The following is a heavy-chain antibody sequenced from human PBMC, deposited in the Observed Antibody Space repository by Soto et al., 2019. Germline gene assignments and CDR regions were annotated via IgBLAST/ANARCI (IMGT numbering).Heavy chain of an antibody. CDR2: VYYSGST. CDR1: GGSIITTTYY. Sequence: QLQLQESGPGLVKPSETLSLTCTVSGGSIITTTYYWGWPRQPPGKGLEWIGSVYYSGSTYYNPSLKSRVTISVDTSMNQFSLMLSSVTAADTAVYFCARAPTDYSHDYWGLGNLVTVSS. J-gene: IGHJ4*02. D-gene: IGHD4-4*01. CDR3: ARAPTDYSHDY. V-gene: IGHV4-39*01.